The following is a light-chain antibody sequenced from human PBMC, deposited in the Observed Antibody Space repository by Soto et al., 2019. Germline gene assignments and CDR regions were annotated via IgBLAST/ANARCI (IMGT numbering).Light chain of an antibody. Sequence: DIVLTQSPGTLSLSPGERATLSGRASQIISSTYLGWYQQKPGQAPRLLIYGASSRATGIPDRFSGSGSGTDFTLTISRLEPEDFAVYYCQHYGTSLYTFGQGIKLEIK. V-gene: IGKV3-20*01. CDR2: GAS. CDR1: QIISSTY. J-gene: IGKJ2*01. CDR3: QHYGTSLYT.